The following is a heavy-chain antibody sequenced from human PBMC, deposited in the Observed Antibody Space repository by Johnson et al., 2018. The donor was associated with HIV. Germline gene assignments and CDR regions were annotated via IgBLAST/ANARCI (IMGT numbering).Heavy chain of an antibody. D-gene: IGHD3-22*01. CDR2: IWYDGSNK. J-gene: IGHJ3*02. CDR1: GFTFSYYG. Sequence: QVQLVESGGGVVQPGRSLRLSCVASGFTFSYYGMHWVRQAPGKGLEWVAVIWYDGSNKYYADSVKGRFTISRDNSKNTLYLQMNSLRGEDTAVYYCASRNRGGHYYDDSRTDAFDIWGQGTMVTVSS. V-gene: IGHV3-33*01. CDR3: ASRNRGGHYYDDSRTDAFDI.